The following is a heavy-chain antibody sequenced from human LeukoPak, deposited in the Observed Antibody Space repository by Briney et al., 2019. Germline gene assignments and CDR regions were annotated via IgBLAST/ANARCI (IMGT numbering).Heavy chain of an antibody. V-gene: IGHV4-34*01. Sequence: SETLSLTCAVYGGSFSGYYWSWIRQPPGKGLEWIGEINHSGSTNYNPSLKSRVTISVDTSKNQFSLKLSSVTAADTAVYHCARGHRDYDILTGYYYNYWGQGTLVTVSS. D-gene: IGHD3-9*01. CDR1: GGSFSGYY. CDR2: INHSGST. J-gene: IGHJ4*02. CDR3: ARGHRDYDILTGYYYNY.